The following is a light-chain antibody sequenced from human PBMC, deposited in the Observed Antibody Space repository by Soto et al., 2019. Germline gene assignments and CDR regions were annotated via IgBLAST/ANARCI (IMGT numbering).Light chain of an antibody. Sequence: QSALTQPASVSGSPGQAITISCTGTSSDVGSYNLVSWYQQHPGKAPKLMIYEVSKRPSGVSNRFSGSKSGNTASLTISGLQAEDEADYSCCSYAGSSTSLYVFGTGTKLTVL. V-gene: IGLV2-23*02. CDR3: CSYAGSSTSLYV. CDR2: EVS. J-gene: IGLJ1*01. CDR1: SSDVGSYNL.